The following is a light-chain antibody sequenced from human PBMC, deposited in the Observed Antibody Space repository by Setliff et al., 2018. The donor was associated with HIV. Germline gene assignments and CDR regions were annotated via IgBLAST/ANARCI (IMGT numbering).Light chain of an antibody. CDR1: SGGVGRYNL. V-gene: IGLV2-23*01. J-gene: IGLJ1*01. CDR2: QAS. CDR3: CSNTGSNTEV. Sequence: QSVLTQPASVSGSPGQSIAISCTGTSGGVGRYNLVSWYQQQPGKPPKLMIYQASKRPSGVSNRFSGSKSGNTASLTISGLQAEDEADYYCCSNTGSNTEVFGTGTKGTVL.